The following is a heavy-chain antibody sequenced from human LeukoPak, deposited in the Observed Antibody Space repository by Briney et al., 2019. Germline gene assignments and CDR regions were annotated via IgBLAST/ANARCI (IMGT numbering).Heavy chain of an antibody. CDR2: ITTSGSST. CDR1: GFSFSDYY. J-gene: IGHJ4*02. V-gene: IGHV3-11*04. CDR3: AKEAAAGYFDY. D-gene: IGHD6-13*01. Sequence: GGSLRLSCAASGFSFSDYYMSWVRQAPGKGLEWISYITTSGSSTKYADSVKGRFTISRDNAKNSVVLQMNSLRAEDTAVYYCAKEAAAGYFDYWGQGTLVTVSS.